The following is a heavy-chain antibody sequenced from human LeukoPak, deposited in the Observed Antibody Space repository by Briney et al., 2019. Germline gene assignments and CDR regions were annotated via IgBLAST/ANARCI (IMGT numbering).Heavy chain of an antibody. CDR3: ARDPTTVTKGFDV. D-gene: IGHD4-17*01. CDR1: DDSFSTHY. V-gene: IGHV4-59*11. J-gene: IGHJ3*01. Sequence: SETLSLTCSVSDDSFSTHYWTWIRHPPGQGLDWIGYISSIGSTNYYPSLKSRVTITVDTSKKQFSLKMTSVTAADTAVYYCARDPTTVTKGFDVWGQGRMVTVSS. CDR2: ISSIGST.